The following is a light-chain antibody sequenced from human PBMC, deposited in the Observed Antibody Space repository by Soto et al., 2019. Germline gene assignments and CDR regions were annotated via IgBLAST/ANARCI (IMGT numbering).Light chain of an antibody. J-gene: IGLJ1*01. CDR3: SSYRRSSNYV. CDR2: DVT. Sequence: QSALTQPASVSGSPGQSITVSCTGTSSDVGGYNYVSWYQQHPGKAPRLMIYDVTNRPSGVSKRFSGSKSGNTSALTISGLQAEDEAYYYCSSYRRSSNYVFGTGTKLTVL. V-gene: IGLV2-14*01. CDR1: SSDVGGYNY.